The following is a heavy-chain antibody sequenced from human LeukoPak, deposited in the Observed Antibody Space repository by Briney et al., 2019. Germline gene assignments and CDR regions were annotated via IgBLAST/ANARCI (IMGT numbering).Heavy chain of an antibody. D-gene: IGHD3-22*01. J-gene: IGHJ4*02. CDR2: ITSGGRT. CDR3: AKDRGGSAYFAGFDY. CDR1: GFTFSTYA. Sequence: GGSPRLSCAASGFTFSTYAMHWVRQAPGRGLEWVSTITSGGRTFHADSVKGRVTISRDNSKNTLYLQMNSLKAEDTAIYYCAKDRGGSAYFAGFDYWGQGTLVTVSS. V-gene: IGHV3-23*01.